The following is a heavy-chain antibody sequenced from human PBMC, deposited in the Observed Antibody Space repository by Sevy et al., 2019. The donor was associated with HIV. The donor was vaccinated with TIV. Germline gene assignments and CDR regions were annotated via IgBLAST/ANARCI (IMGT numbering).Heavy chain of an antibody. CDR2: IYYSGST. CDR1: GGSMSSSSYY. J-gene: IGHJ6*02. V-gene: IGHV4-39*01. CDR3: ARLSYYYGMDV. Sequence: SETLSLTCAVSGGSMSSSSYYWGWIRQPPGKGLEWIGSIYYSGSTYYNPSLKSRVTISVDTSKNQFSLKLSSVTAADTAVYYCARLSYYYGMDVWGQGTTVTVSS.